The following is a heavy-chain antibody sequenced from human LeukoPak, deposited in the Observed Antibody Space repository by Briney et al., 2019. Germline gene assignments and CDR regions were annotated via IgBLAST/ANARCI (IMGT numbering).Heavy chain of an antibody. CDR3: AREPYDFWSGHYY. CDR2: IKQDGSEK. D-gene: IGHD3-3*01. V-gene: IGHV3-7*01. CDR1: GFTFSSYW. Sequence: GGSLRLSCAASGFTFSSYWMSWVRQAPGKGLEWVANIKQDGSEKYYVDSVKGRFTISRDNAKNSLYLQMNSLGAEDTAVYYCAREPYDFWSGHYYWSQGTLVTVSS. J-gene: IGHJ4*02.